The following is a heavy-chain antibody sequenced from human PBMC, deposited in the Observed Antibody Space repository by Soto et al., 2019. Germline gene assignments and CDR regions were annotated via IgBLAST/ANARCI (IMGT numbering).Heavy chain of an antibody. D-gene: IGHD3-22*01. CDR2: IIPIFGTA. CDR3: ARDRPSFYDSSGYYYD. Sequence: QVQLVQSGAEVKKPGSSVKVSYKASGGTFSSYAISWVRQAPGQGLEWMGGIIPIFGTANYAQKFQGRVTITADESTSTAYMELSSLRSEDTAVYYCARDRPSFYDSSGYYYDWGQGTLVTVSS. V-gene: IGHV1-69*01. CDR1: GGTFSSYA. J-gene: IGHJ4*02.